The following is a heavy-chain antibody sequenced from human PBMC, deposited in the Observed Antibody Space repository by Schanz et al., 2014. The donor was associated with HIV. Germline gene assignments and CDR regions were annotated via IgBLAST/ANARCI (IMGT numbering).Heavy chain of an antibody. D-gene: IGHD3-10*01. Sequence: EVQLLESGGGLVQPGGSLRLSCAASGFTFSSYAMSWVRQAPGKGLEWVSVISGSGGSTYYADSVKGRFTISRDNSKNTLYLQMNRLRAEDTAVYYCAKCPTRVRGTGMDVWGQGTTVTVSS. CDR3: AKCPTRVRGTGMDV. V-gene: IGHV3-23*01. CDR1: GFTFSSYA. J-gene: IGHJ6*02. CDR2: ISGSGGST.